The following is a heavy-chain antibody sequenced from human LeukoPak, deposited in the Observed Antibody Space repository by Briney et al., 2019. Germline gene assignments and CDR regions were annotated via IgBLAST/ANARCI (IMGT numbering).Heavy chain of an antibody. Sequence: ASVKVSCKASGGICSSYAISWVRQAPGQGLEWMGGIIPIFCTANYAQKFQGRVTITADESTSTAYMELSSLRSEDTAVYYCASNSGYNDYWGQGTLVTVSS. D-gene: IGHD5-12*01. CDR2: IIPIFCTA. J-gene: IGHJ4*02. CDR3: ASNSGYNDY. V-gene: IGHV1-69*13. CDR1: GGICSSYA.